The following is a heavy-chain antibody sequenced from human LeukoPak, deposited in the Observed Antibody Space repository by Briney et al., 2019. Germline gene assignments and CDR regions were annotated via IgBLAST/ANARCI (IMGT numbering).Heavy chain of an antibody. J-gene: IGHJ4*02. CDR2: IYWNDDE. CDR3: ARTPLGYCSGGSCLGPFDN. V-gene: IGHV2-5*01. Sequence: SGPTLVKPTQTLTLTCTFSGFSLSTSGVGVGWIRHPRGKALEWLALIYWNDDERYSPSLKSKLTITKDTSKNQVVLAMTSMDPVDTATYYCARTPLGYCSGGSCLGPFDNWGQGTLVTVSS. CDR1: GFSLSTSGVG. D-gene: IGHD2-15*01.